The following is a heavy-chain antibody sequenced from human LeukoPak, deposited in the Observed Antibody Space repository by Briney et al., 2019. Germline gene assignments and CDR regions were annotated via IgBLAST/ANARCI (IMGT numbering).Heavy chain of an antibody. CDR3: ARGWSGYRYYYFDY. V-gene: IGHV3-66*02. Sequence: GGSLRLSCAASGFTVSSNYMSWVRQAPGKGLEWVSVIYCGGSTYYADSVRGRFTISRDNSKNTLFLQMNSLRAEDTAVYYCARGWSGYRYYYFDYWGQGTLVTVSS. D-gene: IGHD3-3*01. CDR1: GFTVSSNY. J-gene: IGHJ4*02. CDR2: IYCGGST.